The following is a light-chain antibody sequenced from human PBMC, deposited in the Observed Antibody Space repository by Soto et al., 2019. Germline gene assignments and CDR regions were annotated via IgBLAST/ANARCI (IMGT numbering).Light chain of an antibody. CDR2: AAS. Sequence: IQMTQSPSSLSATVGERVSITCRASQTIINYLNWYQHKPGTAPKLLIYAASSLQSGVPSRFSGSGSGTDFTLTISILQPEDFATYYCQHSYSIPPTFGQGTKVDIK. J-gene: IGKJ1*01. CDR3: QHSYSIPPT. V-gene: IGKV1-39*01. CDR1: QTIINY.